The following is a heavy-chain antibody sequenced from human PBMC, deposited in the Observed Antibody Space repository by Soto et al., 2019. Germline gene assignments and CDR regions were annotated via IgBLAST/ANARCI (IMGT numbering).Heavy chain of an antibody. CDR1: GFTFSSYG. J-gene: IGHJ4*02. D-gene: IGHD3-10*01. CDR2: ISYDGSNK. CDR3: AKDNGSGWFGPPDY. Sequence: QVQLVESGGGVVQPGRSLRLSCAASGFTFSSYGMHWVRQAPGKGLEWVAVISYDGSNKYYADSVKGRFTISRDNSKNTLYLQMNSLRAEDTAVYYCAKDNGSGWFGPPDYWGQGTLVTVSS. V-gene: IGHV3-30*18.